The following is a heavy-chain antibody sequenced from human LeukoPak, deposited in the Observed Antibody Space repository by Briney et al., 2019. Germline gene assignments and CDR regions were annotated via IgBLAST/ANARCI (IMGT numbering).Heavy chain of an antibody. D-gene: IGHD6-13*01. CDR3: AKGQQLADAFDI. V-gene: IGHV3-23*01. Sequence: GGPLRLSCAGSGFNFSSFVMTWVRQAPGKGLEWVSSISASGRGTYYADSVKGRFTISRDNSKNTLYLQVNGLRAEDTAVYYCAKGQQLADAFDIWGQGTMVTVSS. CDR2: ISASGRGT. CDR1: GFNFSSFV. J-gene: IGHJ3*02.